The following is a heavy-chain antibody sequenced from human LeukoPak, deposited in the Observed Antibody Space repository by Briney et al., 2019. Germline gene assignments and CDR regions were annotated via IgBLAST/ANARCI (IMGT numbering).Heavy chain of an antibody. V-gene: IGHV1-18*04. CDR1: GYSFTSYW. CDR2: ISAYNGNT. Sequence: GESLKISCKGSGYSFTSYWIGWVRQAPGQGLEWMGWISAYNGNTNYAQKLQGRVTMTTDTSTSTAYMELRSLRSDDTAVYYCARVYDYVWGSYRYTLGDFDYWGQGTLVTVSS. CDR3: ARVYDYVWGSYRYTLGDFDY. J-gene: IGHJ4*02. D-gene: IGHD3-16*02.